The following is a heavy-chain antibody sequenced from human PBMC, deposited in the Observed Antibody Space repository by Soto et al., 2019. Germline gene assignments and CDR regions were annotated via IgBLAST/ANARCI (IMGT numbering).Heavy chain of an antibody. V-gene: IGHV4-34*01. CDR3: ARKRRYYDSSGYDP. CDR1: GGSFSGCY. Sequence: PSETLSLTCAVYGGSFSGCYWSWIRQPPGKGLEWIGEINHSGSTNYNPSLKSRVTISVDTSKNQFSLKLSSVTAADTAVYYCARKRRYYDSSGYDPWGQGTLVTVSS. D-gene: IGHD3-22*01. J-gene: IGHJ5*02. CDR2: INHSGST.